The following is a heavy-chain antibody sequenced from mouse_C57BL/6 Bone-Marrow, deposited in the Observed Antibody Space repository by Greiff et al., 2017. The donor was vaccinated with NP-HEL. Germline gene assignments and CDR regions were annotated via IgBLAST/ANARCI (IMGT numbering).Heavy chain of an antibody. CDR1: GYTFTSYW. CDR2: IYPGSGST. CDR3: ARRDGYSVFYYAMDY. J-gene: IGHJ4*01. V-gene: IGHV1-55*01. Sequence: QVQLQQPGAELVKPGASVKMSCKASGYTFTSYWITWVKQRPGQGLEWIRDIYPGSGSTNYNEKFKSKATLTVDTSSSTAYMQLSSLTSEDSAVYYYARRDGYSVFYYAMDYWGQGTSVTVSS. D-gene: IGHD2-3*01.